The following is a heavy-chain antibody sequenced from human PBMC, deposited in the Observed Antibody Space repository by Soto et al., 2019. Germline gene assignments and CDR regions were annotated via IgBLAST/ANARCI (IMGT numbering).Heavy chain of an antibody. CDR1: GGSFSGYI. CDR2: INHSGST. V-gene: IGHV4-34*01. Sequence: QVQLQQWGAGLLKPSETLSLTCAVHGGSFSGYIWTWIRQPPGKGLQWIGQINHSGSTYYNPSLKSRVIRSVPTSIDQLSLELSSATAADTAVYYCARGLITGSSYSGGWYYFDYWGQGTLVTVSS. CDR3: ARGLITGSSYSGGWYYFDY. J-gene: IGHJ4*02. D-gene: IGHD1-26*01.